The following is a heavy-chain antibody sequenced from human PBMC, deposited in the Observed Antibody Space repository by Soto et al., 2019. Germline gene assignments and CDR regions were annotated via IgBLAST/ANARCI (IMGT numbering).Heavy chain of an antibody. CDR2: TYYRSKWYN. CDR1: GERGANNRVA. V-gene: IGHV6-1*01. CDR3: ARDKGTYYYDSSGYSFDY. D-gene: IGHD3-22*01. J-gene: IGHJ4*02. Sequence: RTRSLPCAISGERGANNRVAWKWIKQNPSRVLEWLGRTYYRSKWYNDYAVSVKSRITINPDTSKNQFSLQLNSVTPEDTAVYYCARDKGTYYYDSSGYSFDYWGQATLVSVSS.